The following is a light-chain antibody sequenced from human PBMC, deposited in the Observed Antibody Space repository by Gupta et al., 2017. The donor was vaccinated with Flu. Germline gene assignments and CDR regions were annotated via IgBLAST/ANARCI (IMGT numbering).Light chain of an antibody. V-gene: IGLV2-11*01. CDR1: SGDVGAYIY. Sequence: HSALTQPRSVSGSPGQSVTISCTGTSGDVGAYIYVSWYQQHTGKAPKLILYDVDKRPSGVPDRFSASKSGNTASLIISGLQDEDEADYHCSSYAGSNTWVFGGGTKLTVL. J-gene: IGLJ3*02. CDR2: DVD. CDR3: SSYAGSNTWV.